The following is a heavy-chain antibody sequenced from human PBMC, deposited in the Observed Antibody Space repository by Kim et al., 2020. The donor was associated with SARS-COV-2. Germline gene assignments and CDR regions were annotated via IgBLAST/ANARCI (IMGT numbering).Heavy chain of an antibody. Sequence: TPSLKSRVTISVDKSKTQFSLKLSSVTAADTAVYYCAGPSGWSSGVDYWGQGTLVTVSS. V-gene: IGHV4-4*02. J-gene: IGHJ4*02. D-gene: IGHD6-19*01. CDR3: AGPSGWSSGVDY.